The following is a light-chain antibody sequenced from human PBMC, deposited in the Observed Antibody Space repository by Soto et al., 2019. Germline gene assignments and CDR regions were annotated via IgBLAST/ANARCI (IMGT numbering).Light chain of an antibody. J-gene: IGLJ1*01. Sequence: QSVLTQPASVSGSPGRSITISCTGTSSDVGGYNYVSWYQQLPGKAPKLMIYDVNNRASGVSNRFSGSKSGNTASLTISGLQAEDEDDYYCSSYTGSSTFVFGTGTKVTVL. CDR3: SSYTGSSTFV. CDR2: DVN. V-gene: IGLV2-14*01. CDR1: SSDVGGYNY.